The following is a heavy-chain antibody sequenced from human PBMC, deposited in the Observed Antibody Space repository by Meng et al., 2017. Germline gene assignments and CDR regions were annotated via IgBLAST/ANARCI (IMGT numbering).Heavy chain of an antibody. CDR3: ASRYDSSGSAAFQH. J-gene: IGHJ1*01. Sequence: QLRLVQSGAGVKKPVASVKVSCKASGYTFTGYYMHWVRQAPGQGLEWMGWINPNSGGTNYAQKFQGRVTMTRDTSISTAYMELSRLRSDDTAVYYCASRYDSSGSAAFQHWGQGTLVTVSS. CDR2: INPNSGGT. D-gene: IGHD3-22*01. CDR1: GYTFTGYY. V-gene: IGHV1-2*02.